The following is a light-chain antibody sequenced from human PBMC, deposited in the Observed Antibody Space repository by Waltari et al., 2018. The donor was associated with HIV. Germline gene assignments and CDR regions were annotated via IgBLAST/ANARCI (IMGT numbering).Light chain of an antibody. CDR1: QRLSST. J-gene: IGKJ1*01. CDR2: GAS. V-gene: IGKV3-15*01. CDR3: QQYNNWPQTWPPGT. Sequence: EIVMTQSPATVFVSPGERATLSCRASQRLSSTIAWYQQKPGQAPRLLIYGASTRAIGVPARFSGSGSGTEFTLTISSLQSEDFGVYYCQQYNNWPQTWPPGTFGQGTKVEIK.